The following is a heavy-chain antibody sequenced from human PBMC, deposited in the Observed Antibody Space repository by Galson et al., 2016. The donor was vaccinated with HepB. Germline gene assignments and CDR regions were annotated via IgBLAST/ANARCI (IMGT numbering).Heavy chain of an antibody. CDR2: MSGSGRGT. J-gene: IGHJ4*02. D-gene: IGHD2-2*01. Sequence: SLRLSCAASGFPTFTNFAMSWVRQAPGKGLEWVSTMSGSGRGTFYADSVKGRFTISRDDSKNTLYLQMNSLRGEDTAVYHCASGSSNSCYPSCYFEHWGQGILVTVSS. CDR1: GFPTFTNFA. V-gene: IGHV3-23*01. CDR3: ASGSSNSCYPSCYFEH.